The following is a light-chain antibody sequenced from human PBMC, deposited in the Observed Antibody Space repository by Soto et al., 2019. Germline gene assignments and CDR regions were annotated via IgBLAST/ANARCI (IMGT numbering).Light chain of an antibody. CDR2: DDD. CDR1: NIVGYN. V-gene: IGLV3-21*02. Sequence: SYELTQPPSVSVAPGRAARVTCGGSNIVGYNVQWYQQKPGQAPVLVVYDDDVRPSGIPERFSGSKSGTSATLGITGLQTGDEADYYCGTWDSSLSAVVFGGGTQLTVL. J-gene: IGLJ2*01. CDR3: GTWDSSLSAVV.